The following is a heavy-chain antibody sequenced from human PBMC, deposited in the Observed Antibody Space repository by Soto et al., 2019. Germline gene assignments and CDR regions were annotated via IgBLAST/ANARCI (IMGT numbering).Heavy chain of an antibody. Sequence: VQLVESGGGVVQPGRSLRLSCAASGFTFSSYGMHWVRQAPGKGLEWVAVISYDGSNKYYADSVKGRFTISRDNSKNTLSLQMNSLRAEDTAVYYCAKSNWPGYSSSWYFFGMDVWGQGTTVTVSS. CDR3: AKSNWPGYSSSWYFFGMDV. CDR2: ISYDGSNK. V-gene: IGHV3-30*18. D-gene: IGHD6-13*01. J-gene: IGHJ6*02. CDR1: GFTFSSYG.